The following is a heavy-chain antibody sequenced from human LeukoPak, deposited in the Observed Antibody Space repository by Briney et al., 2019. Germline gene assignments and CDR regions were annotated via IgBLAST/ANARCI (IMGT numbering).Heavy chain of an antibody. J-gene: IGHJ3*02. V-gene: IGHV4-34*01. Sequence: SETLSLTCAVYGGSFSGYYWSWIRQPPGKGLEWIGETNHSGSTNYNPSLKSRVTISVDTSKNQFSLKLSSVTAADTAVYYCARGSRGYSYGRNAFDIWGQGTMVTVSS. CDR2: TNHSGST. D-gene: IGHD5-18*01. CDR1: GGSFSGYY. CDR3: ARGSRGYSYGRNAFDI.